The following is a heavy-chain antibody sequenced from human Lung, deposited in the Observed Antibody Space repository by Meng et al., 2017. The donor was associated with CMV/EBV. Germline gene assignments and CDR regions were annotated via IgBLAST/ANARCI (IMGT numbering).Heavy chain of an antibody. Sequence: GGSLRLXCAASGFTFGDYAMHWVRQAPGKGLEWVSGISWNSGSIGYADSVKGRFTISRDNAKNSLYLQMNSLRAEDTALYYCAKDRGATNRYGMDVGGQGTTVTVSS. CDR3: AKDRGATNRYGMDV. D-gene: IGHD1-26*01. CDR1: GFTFGDYA. CDR2: ISWNSGSI. J-gene: IGHJ6*02. V-gene: IGHV3-9*01.